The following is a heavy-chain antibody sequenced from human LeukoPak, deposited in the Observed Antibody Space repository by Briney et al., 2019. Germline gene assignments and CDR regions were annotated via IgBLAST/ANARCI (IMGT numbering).Heavy chain of an antibody. CDR2: INSDGSTT. CDR1: GFTFSSYW. J-gene: IGHJ4*02. CDR3: ARVPNSSGWYATY. D-gene: IGHD6-19*01. V-gene: IGHV3-74*01. Sequence: GGSLRLSCAASGFTFSSYWMHWVRQAPGKGLLWVSGINSDGSTTSYADSVKGRFTISRDNAKNTLYLQMNSLRAEDTAVYYCARVPNSSGWYATYWGQGTLVTVSS.